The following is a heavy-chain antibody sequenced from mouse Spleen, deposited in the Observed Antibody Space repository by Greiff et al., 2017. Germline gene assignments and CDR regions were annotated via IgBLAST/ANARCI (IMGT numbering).Heavy chain of an antibody. CDR2: ISSGGSYT. V-gene: IGHV5-9-4*01. CDR3: ARDLLLRRWDY. Sequence: EVHLVESGGGLVKPGGSLKLSCAASGFTFSSYAMSWVRQSPEKRLEWVAEISSGGSYTYYPDTVTGRFTISRDNAKNTLYLEMSSLRSEDTAMYYCARDLLLRRWDYWGQGTSVTVSS. J-gene: IGHJ4*01. CDR1: GFTFSSYA. D-gene: IGHD1-1*01.